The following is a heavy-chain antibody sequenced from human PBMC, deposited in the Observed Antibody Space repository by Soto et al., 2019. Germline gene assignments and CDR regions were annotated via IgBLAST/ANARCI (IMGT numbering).Heavy chain of an antibody. CDR2: ISSSSSYI. D-gene: IGHD1-1*01. J-gene: IGHJ5*02. Sequence: EVQLVESGGGLVKPGGSLRLSCAASGFTFSSYSMNWVRQAPGKGLEWVSSISSSSSYIYYADSVKGRFTISRDNATNSLYLQMNSLRAEDTAVYYCARGPGTGAWFDPWGQGTLVTVSS. V-gene: IGHV3-21*01. CDR1: GFTFSSYS. CDR3: ARGPGTGAWFDP.